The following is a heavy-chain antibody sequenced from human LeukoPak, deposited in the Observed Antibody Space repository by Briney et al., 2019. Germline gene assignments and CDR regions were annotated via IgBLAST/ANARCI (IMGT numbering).Heavy chain of an antibody. V-gene: IGHV1-2*06. Sequence: ASVKVSCKASGYTFTSYYMHWVRQAPGQGLEWMGRINPNSGGTNYSQKFQGRVTMTRDTSISTAYMELSRLRSDDTAVYYCARVGSGWYGSDYWGQGTLVTVSS. CDR2: INPNSGGT. D-gene: IGHD6-19*01. J-gene: IGHJ4*02. CDR3: ARVGSGWYGSDY. CDR1: GYTFTSYY.